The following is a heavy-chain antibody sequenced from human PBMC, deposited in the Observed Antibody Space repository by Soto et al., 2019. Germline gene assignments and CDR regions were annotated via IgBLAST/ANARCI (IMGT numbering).Heavy chain of an antibody. D-gene: IGHD4-17*01. V-gene: IGHV4-59*08. CDR1: GGSNSSYY. CDR3: ARTWVRWYYMDV. CDR2: IYYSGST. Sequence: SETLSLTCTVSGGSNSSYYWSWIRQPPGKGLEWIGYIYYSGSTNYNPSLKSRVTISVDTSKNQFSLKLSSVTAADTAVYYCARTWVRWYYMDVWGKGTTVTVSS. J-gene: IGHJ6*03.